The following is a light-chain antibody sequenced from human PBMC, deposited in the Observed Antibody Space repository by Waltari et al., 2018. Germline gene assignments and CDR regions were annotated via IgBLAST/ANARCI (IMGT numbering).Light chain of an antibody. CDR2: GAS. CDR1: QNVSTN. Sequence: RELTQSPATLSLSPGERATLSCRASQNVSTNLAWFQQKPGQTPRLLIYGASTRATDIPARFSGSGSGTDFTLTINSLQSEDFAVYYCQHNTEWLWTFGQGTKVEL. V-gene: IGKV3-15*01. J-gene: IGKJ1*01. CDR3: QHNTEWLWT.